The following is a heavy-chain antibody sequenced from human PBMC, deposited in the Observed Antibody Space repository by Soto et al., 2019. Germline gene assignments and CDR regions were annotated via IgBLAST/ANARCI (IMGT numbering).Heavy chain of an antibody. V-gene: IGHV3-9*01. Sequence: VQLVESGGGLVQPGRSLRLSCAASGFTFDDYAMHWVRQAPGKGLEWVSGISWNSGSIGYADSVKGRFTISRDNAKNSLYLQMNSLRAEDTALYYCAKGLHLGELSSIDYWGQGTLVTVSS. CDR2: ISWNSGSI. D-gene: IGHD3-16*02. J-gene: IGHJ4*02. CDR1: GFTFDDYA. CDR3: AKGLHLGELSSIDY.